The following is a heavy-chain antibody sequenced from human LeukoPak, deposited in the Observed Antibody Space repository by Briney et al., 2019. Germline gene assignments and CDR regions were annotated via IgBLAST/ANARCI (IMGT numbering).Heavy chain of an antibody. Sequence: GASVKVSCKASGYTFTSYGISWVRQAPGQGLEWMGWLSAYNGNTNYAQKLQGRVTMTTDTSTSTAYMELRSLRSDDTAVYYCARQRLVVVAATRYYYYGMDVWGRGTTVTVSS. J-gene: IGHJ6*02. D-gene: IGHD2-15*01. CDR1: GYTFTSYG. CDR2: LSAYNGNT. V-gene: IGHV1-18*01. CDR3: ARQRLVVVAATRYYYYGMDV.